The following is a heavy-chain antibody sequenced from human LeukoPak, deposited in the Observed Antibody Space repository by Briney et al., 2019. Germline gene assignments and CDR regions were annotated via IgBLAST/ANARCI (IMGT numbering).Heavy chain of an antibody. D-gene: IGHD6-19*01. J-gene: IGHJ4*02. Sequence: SETLSLTCTVSGGSISSSSYYWGWIRQPPGKGLEWIGSIYYSGSTYYNPSLKSRVTISVDTSKNQFSLKLSSVTAADTAVYYCARFKSSGWYYFDYWGQGTLVTVSS. CDR1: GGSISSSSYY. V-gene: IGHV4-39*01. CDR2: IYYSGST. CDR3: ARFKSSGWYYFDY.